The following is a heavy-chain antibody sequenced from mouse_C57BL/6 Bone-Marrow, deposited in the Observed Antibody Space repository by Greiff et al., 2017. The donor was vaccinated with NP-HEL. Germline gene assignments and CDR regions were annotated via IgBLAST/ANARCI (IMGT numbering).Heavy chain of an antibody. Sequence: QVQLQQPGAELVKPGASVKLSCKASGYTFTSYWMQWVKQRPGQGLEWIGEIDPSDSYTNYNQKFKGKATLTVDTSSSTAYMQLSSLTSEDSAVYYCASVYDGYYFAWFAYWGQGTLVTVSA. CDR2: IDPSDSYT. CDR3: ASVYDGYYFAWFAY. CDR1: GYTFTSYW. V-gene: IGHV1-50*01. J-gene: IGHJ3*01. D-gene: IGHD2-3*01.